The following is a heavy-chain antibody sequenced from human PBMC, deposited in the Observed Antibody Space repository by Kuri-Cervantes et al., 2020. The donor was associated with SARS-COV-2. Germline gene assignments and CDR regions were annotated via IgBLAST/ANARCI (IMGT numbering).Heavy chain of an antibody. CDR3: ARGAYYYYGMDV. Sequence: GGSLRLSCAASGFTVSSNYMSWVRQAPGKGLEWVSVIYSGGSTYYADSVKGRFTISRDNSKNTLYLQMNSLRAEDTAVYYCARGAYYYYGMDVWGQGTTVTVSS. J-gene: IGHJ6*02. CDR1: GFTVSSNY. CDR2: IYSGGST. V-gene: IGHV3-53*01.